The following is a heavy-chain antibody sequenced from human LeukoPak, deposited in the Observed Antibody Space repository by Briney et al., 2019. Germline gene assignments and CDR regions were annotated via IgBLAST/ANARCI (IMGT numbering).Heavy chain of an antibody. CDR3: ARSGYSYALDH. Sequence: GGPLRLSCAASGYSFSPFWMSWVRQAPGKGLEWVANTKGDDSEKYYVESVQGRFTISRDNGKNSLYLHMNSLRAEDTALYYCARSGYSYALDHWGQGSLVVVSS. V-gene: IGHV3-7*01. CDR1: GYSFSPFW. J-gene: IGHJ1*01. D-gene: IGHD5-18*01. CDR2: TKGDDSEK.